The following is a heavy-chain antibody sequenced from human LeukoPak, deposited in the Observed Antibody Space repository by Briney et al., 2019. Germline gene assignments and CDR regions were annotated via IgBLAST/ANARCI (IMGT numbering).Heavy chain of an antibody. J-gene: IGHJ3*02. CDR3: AGGSYYIRAFDI. Sequence: SETLSLTCAVYGGSFSGYYWSWVRQPPGKGLEWIGEINHSGSTNYNPSLKSRVTISVDTSKNQFSLKLSSVTAADTAVYYCAGGSYYIRAFDIWGQGTMVTVSS. CDR1: GGSFSGYY. V-gene: IGHV4-34*01. D-gene: IGHD1-26*01. CDR2: INHSGST.